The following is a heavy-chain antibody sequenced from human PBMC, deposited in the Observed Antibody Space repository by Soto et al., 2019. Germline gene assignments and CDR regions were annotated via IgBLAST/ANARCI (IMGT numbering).Heavy chain of an antibody. CDR2: IYPGDHDT. D-gene: IGHD1-7*01. V-gene: IGHV5-51*01. CDR3: ARRGVELPTFNGFDI. CDR1: GYKFTNYW. Sequence: GESLKISCKGSGYKFTNYWIGWVRQMPGKGLGWMGIIYPGDHDTRYGRAFQGQVTLSADKSVNTAYLKWSSPKASDTASYYCARRGVELPTFNGFDIWGQGTMVTVSS. J-gene: IGHJ3*02.